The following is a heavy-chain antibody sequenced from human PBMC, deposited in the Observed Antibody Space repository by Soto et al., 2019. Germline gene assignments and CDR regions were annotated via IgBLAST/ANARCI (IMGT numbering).Heavy chain of an antibody. V-gene: IGHV4-30-4*01. CDR1: GGSISSGDYY. Sequence: PSETLSLTCTVSGGSISSGDYYWSWIRQPPGKGLEWIGYIYYSGSTYYNPSLKSRVTISVDTSKNQFSLKLSSVTAADTAVYYCARVGFDWLSPFDYWGQGTLVTVSSGKGWGASVKVSCKASDTAMYYCARCRLDTAISYYYGMDVWGQGTTVTVSS. J-gene: IGHJ6*02. D-gene: IGHD3-9*01. CDR3: ARVGFDWLSPFDYWGQGTLVTVSSGKGWGASVKVSCKASDTAMYYCARCRLDTAISYYYGMDV. CDR2: IYYSGST.